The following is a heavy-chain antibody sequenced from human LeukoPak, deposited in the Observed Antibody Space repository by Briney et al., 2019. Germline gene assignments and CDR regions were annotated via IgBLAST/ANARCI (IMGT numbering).Heavy chain of an antibody. Sequence: GGSLRLSCAVSGFTFGNHDMSWVRQAPGKGLEWVAGITAGGSSTHTSGSVKGRFTISRDNSKNTLFLQMSSLRVEDTAIYYCAKEGVASGPWGQGTLVTVSS. J-gene: IGHJ5*02. D-gene: IGHD2-8*02. CDR1: GFTFGNHD. CDR2: ITAGGSST. CDR3: AKEGVASGP. V-gene: IGHV3-23*01.